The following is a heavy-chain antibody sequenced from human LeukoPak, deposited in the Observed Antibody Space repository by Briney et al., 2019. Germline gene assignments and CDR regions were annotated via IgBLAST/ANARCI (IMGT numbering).Heavy chain of an antibody. CDR2: INWNGGSI. D-gene: IGHD1-26*01. CDR1: GFTFDDYG. J-gene: IGHJ4*02. V-gene: IGHV3-20*04. CDR3: ASGGIYYGAAFEF. Sequence: GGSLRLPCAGSGFTFDDYGMSWVRQAPGKGLEWVSGINWNGGSIGYADSVKGRFTISRDNAKNSLYLQMNSLRAEDTAFYYCASGGIYYGAAFEFWGQGTLVTVSS.